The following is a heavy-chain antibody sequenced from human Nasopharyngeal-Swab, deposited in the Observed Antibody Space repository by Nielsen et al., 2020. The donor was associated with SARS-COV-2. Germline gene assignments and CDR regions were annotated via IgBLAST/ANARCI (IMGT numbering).Heavy chain of an antibody. CDR3: ARIVETAQEYDY. CDR2: IDPSDSYT. V-gene: IGHV5-10-1*01. D-gene: IGHD5-18*01. J-gene: IGHJ4*02. Sequence: VRQMPGKDLEWMGRIDPSDSYTSYSPSFQGHVTISTDKSITTAYLQWSSLKASDTAVYYCARIVETAQEYDYWGQGTLVTVSS.